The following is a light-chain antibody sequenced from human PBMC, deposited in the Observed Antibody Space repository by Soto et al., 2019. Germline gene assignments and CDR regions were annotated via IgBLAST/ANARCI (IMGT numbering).Light chain of an antibody. CDR2: LEGSGSY. Sequence: VLTQSSSASASLGSSVKLTCTLSSGHSSYIIAWHQQQPGKAPRYLMKLEGSGSYNKGSGVPDRFSGSSSGADRYLTISNLQFEDEADYYCETWDSNTHAVFGGGTQLTVL. CDR3: ETWDSNTHAV. CDR1: SGHSSYI. J-gene: IGLJ7*01. V-gene: IGLV4-60*02.